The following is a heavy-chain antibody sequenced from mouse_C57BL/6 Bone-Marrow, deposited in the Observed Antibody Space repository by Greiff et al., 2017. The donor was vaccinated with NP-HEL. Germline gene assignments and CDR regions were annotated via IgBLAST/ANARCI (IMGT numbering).Heavy chain of an antibody. CDR2: IHPNSGST. J-gene: IGHJ2*01. D-gene: IGHD1-1*01. V-gene: IGHV1-64*01. CDR1: GYTFTSYW. Sequence: QVQLKQSGAELVKPGASVKLSCKASGYTFTSYWMHWVKQRPGQGLEWIGMIHPNSGSTNYNEKFKSKATLTVDKSSSTAYMQLSSLTSEDSAVYYCAREPPSLYYYDYWGQGTTLTVSS. CDR3: AREPPSLYYYDY.